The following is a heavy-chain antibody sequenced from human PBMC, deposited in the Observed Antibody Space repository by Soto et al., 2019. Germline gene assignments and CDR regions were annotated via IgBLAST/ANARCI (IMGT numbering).Heavy chain of an antibody. CDR3: AGEPGGGNVLLWFGESYNWFDP. Sequence: GGSLRLSCAASGFTFSSYSMNWVRQAPGKGLEWVSSISSSSSYIYYADSVKGRFTISRDNAKNSLYLQMNSLRAEDTAVYYCAGEPGGGNVLLWFGESYNWFDPWGQGTLVTVSS. CDR1: GFTFSSYS. V-gene: IGHV3-21*01. CDR2: ISSSSSYI. D-gene: IGHD3-10*01. J-gene: IGHJ5*02.